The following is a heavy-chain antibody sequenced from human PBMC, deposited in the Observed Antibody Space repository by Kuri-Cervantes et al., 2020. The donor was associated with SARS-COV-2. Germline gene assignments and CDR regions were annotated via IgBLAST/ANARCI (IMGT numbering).Heavy chain of an antibody. CDR1: GFIFSDYY. D-gene: IGHD3-3*01. Sequence: GGSLRLSCTASGFIFSDYYMTWVRQAPGKGLEWVANIKQDGSEKYYVDSVKGRFTISRDNAKNSLYLQMNSLRAEDTAVYYCARDRHITIFGVVMGIQSAYYYYYMDVWGKGTTVTVSS. V-gene: IGHV3-7*01. J-gene: IGHJ6*03. CDR3: ARDRHITIFGVVMGIQSAYYYYYMDV. CDR2: IKQDGSEK.